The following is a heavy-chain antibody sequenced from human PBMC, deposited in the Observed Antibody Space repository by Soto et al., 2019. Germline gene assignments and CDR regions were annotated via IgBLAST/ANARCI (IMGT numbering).Heavy chain of an antibody. J-gene: IGHJ4*02. CDR1: GGSIKTTGYY. Sequence: QVKMQESGPGLVKPSETLSLTCTVSGGSIKTTGYYWDWIRQRPGKGLEWIGNIYHRGTTYYHPSLKSRVSLSVDTSNNQFSLRLTSVTAAATAVYFCARHVESTAATDSWGQGILVTVSA. CDR2: IYHRGTT. D-gene: IGHD4-17*01. CDR3: ARHVESTAATDS. V-gene: IGHV4-31*03.